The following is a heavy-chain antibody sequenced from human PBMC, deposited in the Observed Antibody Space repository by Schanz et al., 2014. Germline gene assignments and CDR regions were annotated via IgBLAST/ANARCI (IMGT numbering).Heavy chain of an antibody. CDR1: GFTFSNHA. D-gene: IGHD4-17*01. J-gene: IGHJ4*02. CDR3: ANDCPSDYGDHCFDF. Sequence: EVQLVESGGGLVQPGGSLRLSCETSGFTFSNHAMSWVRQAPGKGLEWVSAISGRGGRTYYADSVKGRFTISRANSKNTLYLQMNSLRDKDTAEYSCANDCPSDYGDHCFDFWGQGTLVTVSS. CDR2: ISGRGGRT. V-gene: IGHV3-23*04.